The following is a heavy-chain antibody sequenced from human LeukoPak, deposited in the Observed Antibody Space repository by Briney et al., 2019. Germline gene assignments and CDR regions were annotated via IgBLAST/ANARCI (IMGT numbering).Heavy chain of an antibody. V-gene: IGHV3-23*01. Sequence: PGGSLRLSCAASGFTFSTYAMIWVRQAPGKGLQWVSGISGSGSSTYSADSVKGRILISRDNSKNTLYLQMNGLRAEDWDVYYCAKARDFDFWSGYSNWFDPWGQGTLVTVSS. J-gene: IGHJ5*02. CDR1: GFTFSTYA. D-gene: IGHD3-3*01. CDR3: AKARDFDFWSGYSNWFDP. CDR2: ISGSGSST.